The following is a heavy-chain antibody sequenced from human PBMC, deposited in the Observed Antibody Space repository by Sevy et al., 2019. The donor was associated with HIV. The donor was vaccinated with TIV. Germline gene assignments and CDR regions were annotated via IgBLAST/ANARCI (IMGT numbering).Heavy chain of an antibody. CDR1: GGSISSGSYY. CDR3: ARVPRTGIAAAFDY. Sequence: SETLSLTCTVSGGSISSGSYYWSWIRQPAGKGLEWIGRIYTSGSTNYNPSLKSRVTISVDTSKNQFSLKLSSVTAADTAVYYCARVPRTGIAAAFDYWGQGTLVTVSS. J-gene: IGHJ4*02. V-gene: IGHV4-61*02. CDR2: IYTSGST. D-gene: IGHD6-13*01.